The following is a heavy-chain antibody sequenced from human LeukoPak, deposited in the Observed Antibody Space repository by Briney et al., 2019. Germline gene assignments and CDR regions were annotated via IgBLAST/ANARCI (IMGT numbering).Heavy chain of an antibody. CDR2: IYHSGST. CDR3: ARDPRLHEFDY. Sequence: KPSETLSLTCTVSGGSISSSSYYWGWIRQPPGKGLEWIGSIYHSGSTYYNPSLKSRVTISVDTSKNQFSLKLSSVTAADTAVYYCARDPRLHEFDYWGQGTLVTVSS. CDR1: GGSISSSSYY. V-gene: IGHV4-39*07. J-gene: IGHJ4*02. D-gene: IGHD3-16*01.